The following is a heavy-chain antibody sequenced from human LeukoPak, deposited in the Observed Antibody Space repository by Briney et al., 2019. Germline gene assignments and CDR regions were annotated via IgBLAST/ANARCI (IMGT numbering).Heavy chain of an antibody. V-gene: IGHV4-59*08. Sequence: SETLSLTCTVSGGSISSYYWSWIRQPPGKGLEWIGYIYYSGSTNYNPSLKSRVTISVDTSKNQFSLKLSSVTAADTAVYYCAKSNYDFWSGYSPAYYYYGMDVWGQGTTVTVSS. J-gene: IGHJ6*02. CDR3: AKSNYDFWSGYSPAYYYYGMDV. CDR1: GGSISSYY. D-gene: IGHD3-3*01. CDR2: IYYSGST.